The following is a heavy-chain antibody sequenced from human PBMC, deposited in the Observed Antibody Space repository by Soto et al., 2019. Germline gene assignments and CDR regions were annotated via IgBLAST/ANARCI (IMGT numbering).Heavy chain of an antibody. CDR3: ARVAEMGTVTEGYYYMDV. J-gene: IGHJ6*03. V-gene: IGHV1-69*13. D-gene: IGHD4-17*01. CDR1: GGTFSSYA. Sequence: SVKVSCKASGGTFSSYAISWVRQAPGQGLEWMGGIIPIFGTATYAQKFQGRVTITADESTSTAYMELSSLRSADTAVYYCARVAEMGTVTEGYYYMDVWGKGTTVTVSS. CDR2: IIPIFGTA.